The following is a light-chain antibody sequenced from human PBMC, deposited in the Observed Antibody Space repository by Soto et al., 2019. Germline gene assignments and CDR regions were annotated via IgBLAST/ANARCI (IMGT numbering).Light chain of an antibody. CDR1: SFNIGKNY. J-gene: IGLJ1*01. Sequence: QAVLTQPPSVSAAPGQKVTISCSGGSFNIGKNYVSWYQQLLPGTAPKLLIYDSNKRPSGIPDRFSGSKSGTSGTLDITGLQTGDEADYFCGSCDSSPSAYVYATGIKVAVL. CDR3: GSCDSSPSAYV. CDR2: DSN. V-gene: IGLV1-51*01.